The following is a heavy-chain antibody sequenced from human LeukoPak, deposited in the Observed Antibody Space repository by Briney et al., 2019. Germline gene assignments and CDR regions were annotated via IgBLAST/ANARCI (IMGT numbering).Heavy chain of an antibody. CDR1: GFTFSDYY. CDR2: ISGSSSYT. CDR3: ARGRYNWNDVRYNWFDP. D-gene: IGHD1-1*01. V-gene: IGHV3-11*06. Sequence: GGSLRLSCAASGFTFSDYYMSWIRQAPGKGLEWISYISGSSSYTNYADTVKGRFTISRDNAKNSLYLQMNSLRAEDTAVYYCARGRYNWNDVRYNWFDPWGQGTLVTVSS. J-gene: IGHJ5*02.